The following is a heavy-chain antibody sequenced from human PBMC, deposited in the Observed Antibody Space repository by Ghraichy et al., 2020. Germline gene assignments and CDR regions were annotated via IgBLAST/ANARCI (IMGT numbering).Heavy chain of an antibody. CDR2: IHKSGGTM. CDR1: GFSFSSYS. CDR3: TRDPNALDY. J-gene: IGHJ4*02. D-gene: IGHD1-1*01. Sequence: GGSLRLSCAASGFSFSSYSMNWVRQAPGKGLEWVSYIHKSGGTMYYADSVKGRFTISRDNARSSLYLQMNSLRDDDTAIYYCTRDPNALDYWGQGTLVTVSS. V-gene: IGHV3-48*02.